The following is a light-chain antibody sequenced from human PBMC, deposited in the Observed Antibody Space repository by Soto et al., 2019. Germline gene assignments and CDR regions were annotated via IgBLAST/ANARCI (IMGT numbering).Light chain of an antibody. CDR2: KAS. CDR3: QQYKSYSSS. CDR1: QSISNW. V-gene: IGKV1-5*03. Sequence: DIQMTQSPSTLSTSVGDRVTITCRASQSISNWLAWYQQKPGKAPKLLIYKASTLESGVPSRFSGSGSGTEFPLTISSLQPDDFAPYYCQQYKSYSSSFGQGTKLEI. J-gene: IGKJ2*03.